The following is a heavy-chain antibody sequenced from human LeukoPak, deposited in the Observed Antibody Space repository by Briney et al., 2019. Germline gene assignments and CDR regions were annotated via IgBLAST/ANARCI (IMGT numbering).Heavy chain of an antibody. D-gene: IGHD3-22*01. Sequence: PGGSLRLSCAASGFTFSSYSMNWVRQAPGKGLEWVSSISSSSSYIYYADSVKGRFTISRDSAKNSLYLQMNSLRAEDTAVYYCASLYYYDSSGYGVRYYYGMDVWGQGTTVTVSS. CDR1: GFTFSSYS. V-gene: IGHV3-21*01. CDR3: ASLYYYDSSGYGVRYYYGMDV. J-gene: IGHJ6*02. CDR2: ISSSSSYI.